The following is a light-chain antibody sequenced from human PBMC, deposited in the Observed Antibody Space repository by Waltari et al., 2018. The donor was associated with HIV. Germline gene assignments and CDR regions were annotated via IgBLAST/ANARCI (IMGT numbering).Light chain of an antibody. CDR3: GTWDSSLRVYV. J-gene: IGLJ1*01. Sequence: QSVLTQPPSVSAVPGQTVTISCSGSNSTIGNELVPWYQQLPGTAPKLLISDNHERPSGIPNRFSCSKSGTSATLDITGLQTGDEADYYCGTWDSSLRVYVFGTGTKVTVL. V-gene: IGLV1-51*01. CDR1: NSTIGNEL. CDR2: DNH.